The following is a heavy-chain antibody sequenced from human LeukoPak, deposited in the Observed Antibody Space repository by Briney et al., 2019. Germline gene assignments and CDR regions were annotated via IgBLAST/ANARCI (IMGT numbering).Heavy chain of an antibody. CDR1: GGSISSYY. CDR2: IYYSGST. D-gene: IGHD2-21*02. Sequence: KSSETLSLTCTVSGGSISSYYWSWIRQPPGKGLEWIGYIYYSGSTNYNPSLKSRVTISVDTSKNQFSLKLSSVTAADTAVYYCARRLEVATAETDAFDIWGQGTMVTVSS. V-gene: IGHV4-59*08. J-gene: IGHJ3*02. CDR3: ARRLEVATAETDAFDI.